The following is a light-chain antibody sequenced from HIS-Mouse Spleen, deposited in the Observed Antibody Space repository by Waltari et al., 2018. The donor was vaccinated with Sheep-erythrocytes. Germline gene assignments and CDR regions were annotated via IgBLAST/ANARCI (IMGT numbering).Light chain of an antibody. CDR3: CSYAGSSTPWV. J-gene: IGLJ3*02. V-gene: IGLV2-23*01. CDR1: SSDVGSYNL. CDR2: EGS. Sequence: QSALTQPASVSGSPGQSITISCTGTSSDVGSYNLVSWYQQHPGKAPKLMIYEGSKRPSGVSNRVSGSKSGNTASLTISEDEADYYCCSYAGSSTPWVFGGGTKLTVL.